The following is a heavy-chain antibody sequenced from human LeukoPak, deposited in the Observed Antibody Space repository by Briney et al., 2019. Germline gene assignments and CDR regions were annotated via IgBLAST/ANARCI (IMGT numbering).Heavy chain of an antibody. CDR1: GFTFSDYS. CDR3: VNLGYSD. CDR2: ISDSSSTI. Sequence: GGSLRLSCAASGFTFSDYSMNWVRQAPGEGLEWVSYISDSSSTIYYADSVKGRFTISRDNSKNSLYLQMNSLRVEDTAVYYCVNLGYSDGGQGTLVTVSS. V-gene: IGHV3-48*04. D-gene: IGHD5-12*01. J-gene: IGHJ4*02.